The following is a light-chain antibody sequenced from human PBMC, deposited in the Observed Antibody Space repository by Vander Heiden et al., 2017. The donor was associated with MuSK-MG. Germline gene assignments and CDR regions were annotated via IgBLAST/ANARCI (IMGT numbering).Light chain of an antibody. CDR3: QSYDRSLSDVV. CDR2: GAT. CDR1: SSTIGAGYD. V-gene: IGLV1-40*01. Sequence: QPLLTRPPSVSGAPGQRVTISCVGASSTIGAGYDGQWDKHRTGAAHTLLSYGATNRPSGVPARVSGAKSDASASLAITGLQAEDEADYFCQSYDRSLSDVVFGGGTKVTVL. J-gene: IGLJ2*01.